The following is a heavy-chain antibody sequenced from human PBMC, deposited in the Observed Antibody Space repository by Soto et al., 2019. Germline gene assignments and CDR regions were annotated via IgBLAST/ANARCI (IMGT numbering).Heavy chain of an antibody. Sequence: SVKVSCKASGYTFTSYYMHWVRQAPGQGLEWMGIINPSGGSTSYAQKFQGRVTMTRDTSTSTVYMELSSLRSEDTAVYYCARVVIHSSSWYTYYYMDVWGKGTTVTVSS. D-gene: IGHD6-13*01. J-gene: IGHJ6*03. CDR2: INPSGGST. CDR3: ARVVIHSSSWYTYYYMDV. CDR1: GYTFTSYY. V-gene: IGHV1-46*03.